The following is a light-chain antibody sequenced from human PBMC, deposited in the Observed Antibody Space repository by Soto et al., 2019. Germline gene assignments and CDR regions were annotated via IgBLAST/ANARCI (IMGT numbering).Light chain of an antibody. J-gene: IGKJ1*01. CDR3: MQGTHWPWT. CDR2: KVS. CDR1: QSLIHSDGDTY. Sequence: DVVMTQSPLSLPVTLGQPASISCRSSQSLIHSDGDTYLNWFQQRPGQSPRRLIYKVSDRDSGVPDRFSGSWSGTDFTLKISRAEAEDVGIYYCMQGTHWPWTFGQGTEVEIK. V-gene: IGKV2-30*02.